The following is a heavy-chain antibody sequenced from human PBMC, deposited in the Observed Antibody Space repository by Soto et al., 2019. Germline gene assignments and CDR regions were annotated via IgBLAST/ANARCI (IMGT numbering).Heavy chain of an antibody. CDR1: GYTFTSYG. J-gene: IGHJ3*02. CDR3: ASPRGITGTTDAFDI. CDR2: ISAYNGNT. D-gene: IGHD1-7*01. V-gene: IGHV1-18*04. Sequence: QVQLVQSGAEVKKPGASVKVSCKASGYTFTSYGISWVRQAPGQGLEWMGWISAYNGNTNYAQKLQGRVTMTTDTYTSTAYMELGSMRADDTAVYYCASPRGITGTTDAFDIWGQGTMVTVSS.